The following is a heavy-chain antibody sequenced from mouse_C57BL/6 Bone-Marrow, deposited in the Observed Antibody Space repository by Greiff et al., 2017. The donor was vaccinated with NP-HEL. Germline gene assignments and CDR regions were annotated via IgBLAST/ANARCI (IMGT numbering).Heavy chain of an antibody. V-gene: IGHV5-12*01. CDR2: ISNGGGST. CDR1: GFTFSDYY. J-gene: IGHJ4*01. D-gene: IGHD2-4*01. CDR3: ARPLMITTLMDY. Sequence: EVNVVESGGGLVQPGGSLKLSCAASGFTFSDYYMYWVRQTPEKRLEWVAYISNGGGSTYYPDTVKGRFTISRDNAKNTLYLQMSRLKSEDTAMYYCARPLMITTLMDYWGQGTSVTVSS.